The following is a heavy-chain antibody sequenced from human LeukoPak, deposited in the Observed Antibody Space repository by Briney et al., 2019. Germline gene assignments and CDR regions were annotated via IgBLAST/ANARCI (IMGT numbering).Heavy chain of an antibody. J-gene: IGHJ4*02. V-gene: IGHV3-23*01. CDR1: GFTFSSYA. Sequence: GGSLRLSCAASGFTFSSYAMSWVRQAPGKGLQWVSAISGSGGTTYYADSVKGRFTISRDNSKNTLYLQMNSLRAEDTAVYYCAKVPIVVVPAAMRDIDYWGQGTLVAVSS. CDR2: ISGSGGTT. CDR3: AKVPIVVVPAAMRDIDY. D-gene: IGHD2-2*01.